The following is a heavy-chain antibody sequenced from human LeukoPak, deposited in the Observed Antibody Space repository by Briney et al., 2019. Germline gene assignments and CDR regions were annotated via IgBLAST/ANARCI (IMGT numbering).Heavy chain of an antibody. D-gene: IGHD5-18*01. V-gene: IGHV4-61*02. CDR1: GGSISSGSHY. J-gene: IGHJ4*02. CDR3: ARALWPAMDTFDY. Sequence: PSETLSLTCTVSGGSISSGSHYWTWIRQPAGKGLEWIGRIHTSGSANYNPSLKSRVTISVDTSKNQFSLKLSSVTAADTAVYYCARALWPAMDTFDYWGQGTLVTVSS. CDR2: IHTSGSA.